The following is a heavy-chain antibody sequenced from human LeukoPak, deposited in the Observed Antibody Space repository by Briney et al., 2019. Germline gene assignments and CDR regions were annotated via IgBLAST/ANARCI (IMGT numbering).Heavy chain of an antibody. CDR1: GGSISSGGYY. CDR2: IYHSGST. J-gene: IGHJ4*02. D-gene: IGHD6-13*01. V-gene: IGHV4-30-2*01. Sequence: SETLSLTCTVSGGSISSGGYYWSWIRQPPGKGLEWIGYIYHSGSTYYNPSLKSRVTISVDRSKNQFSLKLSSVTAADTAVYYCARGLGLPWAAAGPSNFDYWGQGTLVTVSS. CDR3: ARGLGLPWAAAGPSNFDY.